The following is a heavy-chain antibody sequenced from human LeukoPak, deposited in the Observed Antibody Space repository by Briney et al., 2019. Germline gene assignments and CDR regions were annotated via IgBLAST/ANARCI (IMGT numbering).Heavy chain of an antibody. Sequence: PSETLSLTRAVYGGSFSGYYWSWTRQPPGKGLEWIGEINHSGSTNYNPSLKSRVTISVDTSKNQFSLKLSSVTAADTAVYYCARRGNCSSTSCYTGRRAYFDYWGQGTLVTVSS. J-gene: IGHJ4*02. CDR1: GGSFSGYY. D-gene: IGHD2-2*02. V-gene: IGHV4-34*01. CDR2: INHSGST. CDR3: ARRGNCSSTSCYTGRRAYFDY.